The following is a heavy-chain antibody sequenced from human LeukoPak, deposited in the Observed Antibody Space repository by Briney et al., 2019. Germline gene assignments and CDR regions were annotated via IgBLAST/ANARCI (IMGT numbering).Heavy chain of an antibody. CDR3: ARDSSSWYGPNWFDP. D-gene: IGHD6-13*01. CDR1: GGSISSYY. J-gene: IGHJ5*02. V-gene: IGHV4-59*01. CDR2: IYYSGST. Sequence: SETLSLTCTVSGGSISSYYWSWIRRPPGKGLEWIGYIYYSGSTNYNPSLKSRVTISVDTSKNQFSLKLSSVTAADTAVYYCARDSSSWYGPNWFDPWGQGTLVTVSS.